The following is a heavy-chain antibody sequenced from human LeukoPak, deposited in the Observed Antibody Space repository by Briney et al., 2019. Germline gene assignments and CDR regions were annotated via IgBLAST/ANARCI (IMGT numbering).Heavy chain of an antibody. V-gene: IGHV3-7*01. CDR3: TRRLDD. D-gene: IGHD3-16*01. CDR2: IKHDESEK. J-gene: IGHJ4*02. Sequence: GGSLRLSRAASGFSFNSDWMDWVRQAPGKGLEWVANIKHDESEKNYLDSVKGRFTISRDNAQNSLYLQMNGLRVEDTAVYYCTRRLDDWGQGTLVTVSS. CDR1: GFSFNSDW.